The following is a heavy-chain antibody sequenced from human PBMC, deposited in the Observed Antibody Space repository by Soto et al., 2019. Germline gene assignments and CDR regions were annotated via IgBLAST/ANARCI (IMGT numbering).Heavy chain of an antibody. Sequence: QVQLRESGPGLLKPSETLSLTCSVSDDSLTSDTYFWTWIRQPPGRGLEWIAYISYTGNTNYNPSLKSRVTISIDPSSNQFSLTLTSVTAADTALYFCARIVVGDTVYLWGQGSLVSVSS. CDR3: ARIVVGDTVYL. D-gene: IGHD1-26*01. V-gene: IGHV4-61*01. CDR2: ISYTGNT. CDR1: DDSLTSDTYF. J-gene: IGHJ5*02.